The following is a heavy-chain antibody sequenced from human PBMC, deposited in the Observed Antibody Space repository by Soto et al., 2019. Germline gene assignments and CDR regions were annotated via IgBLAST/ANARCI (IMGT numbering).Heavy chain of an antibody. Sequence: QVQLVQSGAEVKKPGSSVKVSCKASGGTFSSYAISWVRQAPGQGLEWMGGIIPIFGTANYAQKFQGRVTITADESTGTAYMELGSLRCEDTAVYYCARVWGGGGHYYYGMDVWGQGTTVTVSS. V-gene: IGHV1-69*01. J-gene: IGHJ6*02. CDR3: ARVWGGGGHYYYGMDV. D-gene: IGHD3-16*01. CDR2: IIPIFGTA. CDR1: GGTFSSYA.